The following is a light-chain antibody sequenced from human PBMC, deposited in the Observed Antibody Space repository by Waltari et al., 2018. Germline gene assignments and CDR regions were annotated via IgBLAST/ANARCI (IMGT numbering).Light chain of an antibody. V-gene: IGLV1-44*01. J-gene: IGLJ3*02. CDR1: SPNIGSNL. Sequence: QSVLTQSPSASGTPGQRVTISCSGSSPNIGSNLVNWYKQVPGTDPKLLISTNNQRPSGVPDRFSGSKSGTSASLAISGLQSEDEADYFCAAWDDSLNGWVFGGGTKLSVL. CDR2: TNN. CDR3: AAWDDSLNGWV.